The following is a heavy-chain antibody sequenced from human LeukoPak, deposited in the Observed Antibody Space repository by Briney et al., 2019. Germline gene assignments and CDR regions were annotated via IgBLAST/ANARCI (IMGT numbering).Heavy chain of an antibody. Sequence: GGSLRLSCAASGFTFDDYAMHWVRQAPGKGLEWVSLISWDGGSTYYADSVKGRFTISRDNSKNSLYLQMNSLRAEDTALYYCAKDRLGELDYWGQGTLVTVSS. V-gene: IGHV3-43D*03. D-gene: IGHD3-10*01. CDR2: ISWDGGST. J-gene: IGHJ4*02. CDR1: GFTFDDYA. CDR3: AKDRLGELDY.